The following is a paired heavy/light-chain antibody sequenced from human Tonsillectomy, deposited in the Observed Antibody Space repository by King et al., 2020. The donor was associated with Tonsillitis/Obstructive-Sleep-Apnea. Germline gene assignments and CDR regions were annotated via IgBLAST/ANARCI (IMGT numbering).Light chain of an antibody. J-gene: IGLJ3*02. V-gene: IGLV6-57*01. Sequence: NFMLTQPHSVSESPGNTVTISCTRSSGSIASNFVQWYQQRPGSAPTTIISEDNLRSSGVPDRFSGSIDTSSNSASLTISGLRTEDVADYYCQSYDSINRNWVFGGGTKLTVL. CDR1: SGSIASNF. CDR3: QSYDSINRNWV. CDR2: EDN.
Heavy chain of an antibody. V-gene: IGHV4-39*01. CDR2: IYYSGST. D-gene: IGHD6-13*01. Sequence: QLQLQESGPGLVKPSETLSLTCTVSGASISNDNYYWGWIRQPPGKGLEWIGSIYYSGSTFYNPSLMSRVMMSVDTSKNQFSLKLSSVTAADTAVYYCAEHLAAPGTFFDQWGQGALVTVSS. CDR1: GASISNDNYY. J-gene: IGHJ4*02. CDR3: AEHLAAPGTFFDQ.